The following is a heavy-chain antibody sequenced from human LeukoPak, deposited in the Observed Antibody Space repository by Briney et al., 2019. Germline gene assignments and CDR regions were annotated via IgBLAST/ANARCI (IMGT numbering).Heavy chain of an antibody. Sequence: ASVKVSCKASGYTFTSYYMHWVRQAPGQGLEWMGIINPSGGSTSYAQKFQGRVTMTRDTSTSTVYMELSRLRSDDTAVYYCARVRYYGSGSYLRYFDLWGRGTLVTVSS. D-gene: IGHD3-10*01. J-gene: IGHJ2*01. CDR2: INPSGGST. V-gene: IGHV1-46*01. CDR3: ARVRYYGSGSYLRYFDL. CDR1: GYTFTSYY.